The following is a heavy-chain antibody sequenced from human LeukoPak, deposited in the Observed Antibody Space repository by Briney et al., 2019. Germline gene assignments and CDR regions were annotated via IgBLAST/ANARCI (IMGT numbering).Heavy chain of an antibody. CDR1: GFTFSGFA. J-gene: IGHJ5*02. CDR3: AKDSSP. Sequence: GGSLRLSCAASGFTFSGFAMNWVRQAPGKGPEWVSGITGSGVTYYADSVKGRFTISRDISKKTLHLQMNNLRAEDTALYYCAKDSSPWGQGTLVTVSS. V-gene: IGHV3-23*01. CDR2: ITGSGVT.